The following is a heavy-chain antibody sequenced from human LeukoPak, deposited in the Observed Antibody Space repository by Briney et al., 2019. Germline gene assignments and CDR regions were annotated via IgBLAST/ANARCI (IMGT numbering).Heavy chain of an antibody. V-gene: IGHV3-53*05. CDR2: LYSGGST. J-gene: IGHJ4*02. CDR1: GFTVSRNY. D-gene: IGHD6-19*01. Sequence: GGSLRLSCAASGFTVSRNYMSWVRQAPGKGLEWVSVLYSGGSTNYADSVKGRFTISRDNSKNTLYLQMNSLRAEDTALYYCAKDMNGYSTGCPDYWGQGTLVTVSS. CDR3: AKDMNGYSTGCPDY.